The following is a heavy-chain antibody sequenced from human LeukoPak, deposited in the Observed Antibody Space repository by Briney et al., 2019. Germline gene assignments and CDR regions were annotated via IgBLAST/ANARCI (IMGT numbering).Heavy chain of an antibody. Sequence: GGSLRLSCAASGFTFGSYGMSWVRQAPGKGLEWVSTISGSGGRTYYADSVKGRFTVSRDNSKNTLYMQMNSLRAEDTAVYYCAKGLWDYYGSGIMYYTMDVWGQGTTVTVSS. CDR3: AKGLWDYYGSGIMYYTMDV. J-gene: IGHJ6*02. D-gene: IGHD3-10*01. CDR1: GFTFGSYG. V-gene: IGHV3-23*01. CDR2: ISGSGGRT.